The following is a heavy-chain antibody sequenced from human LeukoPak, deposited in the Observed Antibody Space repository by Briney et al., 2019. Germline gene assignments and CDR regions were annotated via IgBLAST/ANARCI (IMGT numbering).Heavy chain of an antibody. D-gene: IGHD3-9*01. J-gene: IGHJ4*02. V-gene: IGHV3-7*04. Sequence: GGSLRLSCAASGFTFSSYWMSWVRQAPGKGLEWVANIKQDGSEKYYVDSVKGRFTISRDNAKNSLYLQVNSLRAEDTAVYYCARAYDILPYNYFDYWGQGTLVAVSS. CDR1: GFTFSSYW. CDR3: ARAYDILPYNYFDY. CDR2: IKQDGSEK.